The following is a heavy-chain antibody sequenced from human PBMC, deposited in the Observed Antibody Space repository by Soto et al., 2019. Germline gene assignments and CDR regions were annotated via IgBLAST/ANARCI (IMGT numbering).Heavy chain of an antibody. J-gene: IGHJ4*02. CDR1: GYTFTSYG. Sequence: GASVKVSCKASGYTFTSYGISWVRQAPGQGLEWMGWTSAYNGNTNYAQKLQGRVTMTTDTSTSTAYMELRSLRSDDTAVYYCARGDRYDSSGYTADYWGQGTLVTVSS. CDR3: ARGDRYDSSGYTADY. D-gene: IGHD3-22*01. CDR2: TSAYNGNT. V-gene: IGHV1-18*04.